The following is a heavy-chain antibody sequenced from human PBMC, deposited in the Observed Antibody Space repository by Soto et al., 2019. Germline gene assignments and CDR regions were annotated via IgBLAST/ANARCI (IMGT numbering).Heavy chain of an antibody. CDR1: GDILSSFG. V-gene: IGHV1-69*01. Sequence: QVRLEQSGSEVKRPGSSVKVSCKASGDILSSFGLSWVRQAPGQGLEWMGGIVPLFGAENYAQRFQGRVTITADESTHTAYMELSSLRSEDTAVYYCARDRLPHCSGGSCYSEFAHWCQGTLVIVSS. CDR2: IVPLFGAE. CDR3: ARDRLPHCSGGSCYSEFAH. J-gene: IGHJ4*02. D-gene: IGHD2-15*01.